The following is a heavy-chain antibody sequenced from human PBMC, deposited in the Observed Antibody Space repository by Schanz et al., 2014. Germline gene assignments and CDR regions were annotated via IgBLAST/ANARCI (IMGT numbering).Heavy chain of an antibody. J-gene: IGHJ4*02. V-gene: IGHV3-33*05. CDR1: GFTFSSYG. Sequence: QVQLVESGGGVVQPGRSLRLSCAASGFTFSSYGMHWVRQAPGKGLEWVAVILYDGSNKYYADSVKGRFTISRDNSKNTLYLQMNSLRAEDTAVYYCAKDQGSYGSGSYSYFDYWGQGTLATVSS. CDR2: ILYDGSNK. CDR3: AKDQGSYGSGSYSYFDY. D-gene: IGHD3-10*01.